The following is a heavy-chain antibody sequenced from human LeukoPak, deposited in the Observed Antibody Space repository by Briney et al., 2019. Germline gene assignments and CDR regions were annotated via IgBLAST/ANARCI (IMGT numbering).Heavy chain of an antibody. Sequence: GGSLRLSCAASGFTFSSYWMSWVRQAPGKGLEWVANIKQDGSEKYYVDSVKGRFTISRDNAKDTVYLQMNSLRAEDTAVYYCARVSIGWYSFDYWGQGTLVTVSS. CDR2: IKQDGSEK. V-gene: IGHV3-7*01. D-gene: IGHD6-19*01. J-gene: IGHJ4*02. CDR1: GFTFSSYW. CDR3: ARVSIGWYSFDY.